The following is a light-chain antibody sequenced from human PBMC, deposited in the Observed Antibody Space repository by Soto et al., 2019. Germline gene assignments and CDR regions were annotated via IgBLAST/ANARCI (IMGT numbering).Light chain of an antibody. CDR1: QGISNY. J-gene: IGKJ4*01. CDR3: QKYNSAPRALT. V-gene: IGKV1-27*01. CDR2: AAS. Sequence: DIQMTQSPSSLSASVGDRVTITCRASQGISNYLAWYQQKPGKAPKLLIYAASTLQSGVPSRFSGSGSGTDFTLTISSLQPEDVATYYCQKYNSAPRALTFGGGTKVDIK.